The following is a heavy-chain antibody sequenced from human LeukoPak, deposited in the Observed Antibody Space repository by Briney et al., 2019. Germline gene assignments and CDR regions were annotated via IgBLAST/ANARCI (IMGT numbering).Heavy chain of an antibody. Sequence: SETLSLTCTVSGGSISSYYWSWIRQPPGKGLEWIGYIYYSGSTNYNPSLKSRVTISVDTSKNQFSLKLSSVTAADTAVYYCARYRWVLNYYDSSGTQAGYWFDPWGQGTLVTVSS. CDR2: IYYSGST. D-gene: IGHD3-22*01. CDR1: GGSISSYY. J-gene: IGHJ5*02. V-gene: IGHV4-59*01. CDR3: ARYRWVLNYYDSSGTQAGYWFDP.